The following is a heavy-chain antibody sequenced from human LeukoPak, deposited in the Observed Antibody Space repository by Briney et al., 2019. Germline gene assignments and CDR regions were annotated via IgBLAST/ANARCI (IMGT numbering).Heavy chain of an antibody. CDR3: ARDRARGHVFDY. Sequence: GGSLRLSCAASGFTLSSYWMSWVRPAPGKGREWVANIKQDRSEKYYVDSVKGRFTISRDNAKNSLYLQLNSLRAEDTAVYYCARDRARGHVFDYWGQGPLVTVSS. D-gene: IGHD5-12*01. CDR1: GFTLSSYW. V-gene: IGHV3-7*01. CDR2: IKQDRSEK. J-gene: IGHJ4*02.